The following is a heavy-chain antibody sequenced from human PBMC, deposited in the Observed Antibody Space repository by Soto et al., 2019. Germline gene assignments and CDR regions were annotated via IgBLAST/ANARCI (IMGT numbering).Heavy chain of an antibody. CDR2: ISGSGGST. D-gene: IGHD6-19*01. Sequence: GGSLRLSCASSGFTFSSYAMSLVRQAPGKGLEWVSAISGSGGSTYYADSVKGRFTISRDNSKNTLYLQMNSLRAEDTAVYYCAIQKNSGWLDYWGQGTLVTVSS. CDR1: GFTFSSYA. J-gene: IGHJ4*02. CDR3: AIQKNSGWLDY. V-gene: IGHV3-23*01.